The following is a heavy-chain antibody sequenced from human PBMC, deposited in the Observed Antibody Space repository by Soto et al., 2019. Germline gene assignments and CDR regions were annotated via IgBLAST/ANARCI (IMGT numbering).Heavy chain of an antibody. Sequence: GGSLRLSCVASGFNLSHPWMTWVRQAAGQGLEWVGRIKSKTDGGTADYAAPVKGRATISRDDSKNTVYLQMNSLKTEDTAVYYCTTGIYYDILTGYHNFAYWGQGALVTVSS. CDR3: TTGIYYDILTGYHNFAY. J-gene: IGHJ4*02. D-gene: IGHD3-9*01. CDR1: GFNLSHPW. CDR2: IKSKTDGGTA. V-gene: IGHV3-15*01.